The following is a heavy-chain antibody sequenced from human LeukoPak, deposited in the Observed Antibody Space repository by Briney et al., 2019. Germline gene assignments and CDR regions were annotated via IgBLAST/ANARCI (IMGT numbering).Heavy chain of an antibody. CDR1: GFTFSTYW. CDR2: LKQDGSVK. Sequence: GGSLRHSCVASGFTFSTYWMSWVRQAPGKGLEWVANLKQDGSVKHYVDSVKGRFTISRDNAKNSLYLQMTNLRAEGTAVYYCATSADSPGNSWGQGTLITVSS. CDR3: ATSADSPGNS. V-gene: IGHV3-7*01. J-gene: IGHJ4*02. D-gene: IGHD4-23*01.